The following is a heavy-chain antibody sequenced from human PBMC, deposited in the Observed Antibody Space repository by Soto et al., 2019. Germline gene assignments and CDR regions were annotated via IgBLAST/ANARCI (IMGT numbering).Heavy chain of an antibody. D-gene: IGHD3-10*01. CDR3: AHVYGSGSYFGGHHFDY. CDR1: GFSLSTSGVG. CDR2: IYWDDDK. J-gene: IGHJ4*02. Sequence: SGPTLVNPTQTLTLTCTFSGFSLSTSGVGVGWIRQPPGKALEWLALIYWDDDKRYSPSLKSRLTITKDTPKNQVVLTMTNMDPVDTATYYCAHVYGSGSYFGGHHFDYWSQGTLVTVSS. V-gene: IGHV2-5*02.